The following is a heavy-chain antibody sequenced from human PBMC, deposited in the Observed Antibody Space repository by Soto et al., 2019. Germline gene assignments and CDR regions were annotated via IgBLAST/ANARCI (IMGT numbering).Heavy chain of an antibody. CDR3: ATGDSSWVSWFDP. Sequence: QAQLVKSGAEVKKPGDSVKVSCQASGYTFTAQYLHWGRKAPGEGLEWMGWINPTTGATRYAQKFQGKVTMTRDTTLSTAYLEVRSLRPADTAVYYCATGDSSWVSWFDPWGQGTLVTVSS. D-gene: IGHD6-19*01. J-gene: IGHJ5*02. CDR1: GYTFTAQY. CDR2: INPTTGAT. V-gene: IGHV1-2*02.